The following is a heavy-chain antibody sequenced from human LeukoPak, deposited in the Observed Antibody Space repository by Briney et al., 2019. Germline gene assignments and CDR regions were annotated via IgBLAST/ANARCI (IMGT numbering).Heavy chain of an antibody. CDR1: GFTYSSYA. D-gene: IGHD6-13*01. J-gene: IGHJ4*02. CDR3: AKDSSSWSTYFDY. Sequence: RGSLRLSRAASGFTYSSYAMSLVRQAPGKGLEWVSAISGSGGSTYYADSVKGRFTISRDNSKNTLYLQMNSLRAEDTAVYYCAKDSSSWSTYFDYWGQGTLVTVSS. V-gene: IGHV3-23*01. CDR2: ISGSGGST.